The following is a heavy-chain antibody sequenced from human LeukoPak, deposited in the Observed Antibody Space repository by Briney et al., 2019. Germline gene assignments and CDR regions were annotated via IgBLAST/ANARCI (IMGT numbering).Heavy chain of an antibody. V-gene: IGHV3-30-3*01. J-gene: IGHJ5*02. Sequence: GGSLRLSCAASGFTFSSYAMHWVRQAPGKGLEWVAVISYDGSNKYYADSAKGRFTISRDNSKNTLYLQMNSLRAEDTAVYYCARDPGGYCSSTSCYTDNWFDPWGQGTLVTVSS. CDR2: ISYDGSNK. D-gene: IGHD2-2*02. CDR1: GFTFSSYA. CDR3: ARDPGGYCSSTSCYTDNWFDP.